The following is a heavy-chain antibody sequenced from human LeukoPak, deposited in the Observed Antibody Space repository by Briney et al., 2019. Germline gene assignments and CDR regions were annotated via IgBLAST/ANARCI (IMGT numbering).Heavy chain of an antibody. D-gene: IGHD5-24*01. CDR2: IYPGDSAT. CDR1: GYTFTSYW. CDR3: ARLKDDYIIDS. J-gene: IGHJ5*01. V-gene: IGHV5-51*01. Sequence: GESLKISCKGSGYTFTSYWIAWVRQMPGNGLEWMGIIYPGDSATRYSPAFQGQVTISAAKSISPAYPQWSSLKASDTSMYSCARLKDDYIIDSWGQGTLVTVSS.